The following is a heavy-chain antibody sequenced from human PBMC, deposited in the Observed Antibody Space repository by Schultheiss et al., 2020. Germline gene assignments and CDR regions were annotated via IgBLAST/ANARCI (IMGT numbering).Heavy chain of an antibody. CDR1: GDSSSNSRNY. V-gene: IGHV4-39*07. Sequence: SATLSLTCTVSGDSSSNSRNYWAWIRQPPGKGLEWIGYNYHGGSGTYNPSLKSRVTISVDTSKNQFSLKLSSVTAADTAVYYCARANQAYYFDYWGQGTLVTVSS. D-gene: IGHD1-14*01. CDR3: ARANQAYYFDY. CDR2: NYHGGSG. J-gene: IGHJ4*02.